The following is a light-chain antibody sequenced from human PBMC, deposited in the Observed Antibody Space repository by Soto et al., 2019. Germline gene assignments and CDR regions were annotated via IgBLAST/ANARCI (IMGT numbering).Light chain of an antibody. V-gene: IGKV1-33*01. CDR3: QQYDDLPLT. Sequence: DIQLTQSPSSLSASVGDRVTITCQSSQDINNYLNWYQQKPGKAPKLLIFDASSVETGVPSRFRGSGSGTHFTFTISSLEPEDIATYHCQQYDDLPLTFGGGTRVELK. CDR1: QDINNY. CDR2: DAS. J-gene: IGKJ4*01.